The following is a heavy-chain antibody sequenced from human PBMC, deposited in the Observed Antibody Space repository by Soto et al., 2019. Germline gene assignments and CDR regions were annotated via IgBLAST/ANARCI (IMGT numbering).Heavy chain of an antibody. CDR1: GYTFTSYD. CDR3: ARDAYCSGGSCFKFDP. J-gene: IGHJ5*02. Sequence: SCKTSGYTFTSYDINWVRQATGQGLEWMGWMNPNSGNTGYAQKFQGRVTMTRNTSISTAYMELSSLRSEDTAVYYCARDAYCSGGSCFKFDPWGQGTLVTVSS. V-gene: IGHV1-8*01. CDR2: MNPNSGNT. D-gene: IGHD2-15*01.